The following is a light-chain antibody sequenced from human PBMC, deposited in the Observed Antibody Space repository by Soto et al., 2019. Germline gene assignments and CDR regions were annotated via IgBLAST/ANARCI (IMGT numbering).Light chain of an antibody. V-gene: IGKV1-39*01. CDR3: QQSYSTPVT. J-gene: IGKJ2*01. CDR1: QRISSY. CDR2: AAS. Sequence: DIQMTQSPSYLSASVGDRVTITCRASQRISSYLNWYQQKPGKAPKLLISAASSLRSGVPSRFRGSGYETDFSVNISSLKPDDAATYYCQQSYSTPVTFGQGTKLEIK.